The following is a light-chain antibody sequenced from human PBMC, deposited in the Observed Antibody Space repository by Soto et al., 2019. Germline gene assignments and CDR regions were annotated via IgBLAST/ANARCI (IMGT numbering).Light chain of an antibody. V-gene: IGKV3-20*01. CDR1: QSVSSSY. CDR2: GAS. CDR3: QQYGSSQWT. Sequence: EIVLTQSPGTLSLSPGERATLSCRAGQSVSSSYLAWYQQKPGQAPRLLIYGASSRATGIPDRFSGSGSGTDFTLTISRLEPEDFAVYYCQQYGSSQWTFGQGTKVEIK. J-gene: IGKJ1*01.